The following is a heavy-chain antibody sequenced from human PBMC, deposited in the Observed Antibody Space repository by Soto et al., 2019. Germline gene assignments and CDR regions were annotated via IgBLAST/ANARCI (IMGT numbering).Heavy chain of an antibody. Sequence: VQLVESGGGLVQPGRSLRLSCAASGFTFDDYAMHWVRQAPGKGLEWVSGISWNSGSIGYADSVKGRFTISRDNAKNSLYLQMNSLRAEDTALYYCAKDGNYGSGSYYARFDYWGQGTLVTVSS. J-gene: IGHJ4*02. CDR3: AKDGNYGSGSYYARFDY. D-gene: IGHD3-10*01. CDR2: ISWNSGSI. CDR1: GFTFDDYA. V-gene: IGHV3-9*01.